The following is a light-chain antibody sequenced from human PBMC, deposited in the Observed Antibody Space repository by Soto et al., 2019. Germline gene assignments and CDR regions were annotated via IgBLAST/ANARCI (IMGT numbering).Light chain of an antibody. J-gene: IGLJ1*01. CDR1: TSDVGGYNY. CDR2: DVN. Sequence: QSVLTQPASVSGSPGQSITISCTGTTSDVGGYNYVTWYQQYPGQAPKIIIYDVNRRPPGVSDRFSGSKSGNTASLTVSDLQAGDEADYFCCSFTNIKTFVFGGGTKVTV. V-gene: IGLV2-14*03. CDR3: CSFTNIKTFV.